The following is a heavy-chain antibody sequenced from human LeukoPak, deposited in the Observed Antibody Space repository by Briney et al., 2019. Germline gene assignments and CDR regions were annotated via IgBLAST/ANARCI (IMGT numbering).Heavy chain of an antibody. V-gene: IGHV3-21*01. D-gene: IGHD4-11*01. CDR2: ISSSSSYI. CDR1: GFTFSSYS. CDR3: ATTVLGAYSWFDP. Sequence: GGSLRLSCAASGFTFSSYSMNWVRQAPGKGLEWVSSISSSSSYIYYADSVKGRFTISRDNAKNSLYLQMNSLRAEDTAVYYCATTVLGAYSWFDPWGQGTLVTVSS. J-gene: IGHJ5*02.